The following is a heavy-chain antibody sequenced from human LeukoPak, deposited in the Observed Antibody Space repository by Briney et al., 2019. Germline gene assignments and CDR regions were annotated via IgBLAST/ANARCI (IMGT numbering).Heavy chain of an antibody. D-gene: IGHD1-26*01. J-gene: IGHJ6*03. CDR3: ARVFVGANYYYYYMDV. V-gene: IGHV4-4*07. Sequence: PSETLSLTCTVSGGSISSYYWRWIRQPAGKGLEWIGRIYTSGNTNYNPSLKSRVTISVDKSKNQFSLKLSSVTAADTAVYYCARVFVGANYYYYYMDVWGKGTTVTVSS. CDR2: IYTSGNT. CDR1: GGSISSYY.